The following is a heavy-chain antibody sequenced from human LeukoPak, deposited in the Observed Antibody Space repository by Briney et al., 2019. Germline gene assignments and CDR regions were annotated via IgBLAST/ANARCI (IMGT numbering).Heavy chain of an antibody. Sequence: PSETLSLTCNVSGGSMSTYYWSWIRQPAGKGLEWIGRIYTSGSTNYNPSLKSRVTMSVDTSKNQFSLKLNSVTAADTAVYYCARDYDVLTAYPPTQLFDPWGQGTLVTVSS. V-gene: IGHV4-4*07. D-gene: IGHD3-9*01. J-gene: IGHJ5*02. CDR1: GGSMSTYY. CDR3: ARDYDVLTAYPPTQLFDP. CDR2: IYTSGST.